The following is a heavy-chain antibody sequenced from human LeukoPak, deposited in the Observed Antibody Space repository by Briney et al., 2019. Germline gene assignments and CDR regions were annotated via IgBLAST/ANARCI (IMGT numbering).Heavy chain of an antibody. V-gene: IGHV3-21*01. CDR3: ARATFSSSGHSY. Sequence: PGGSLRLSCAASGFTFSSYSMNWVRQAPGKGLEWVSGISGSGPYTFYTYSVKGRFTISRDNAKSSLFLQMNSLRAEDTGVYYCARATFSSSGHSYWGQGTLVTVSS. D-gene: IGHD6-13*01. CDR1: GFTFSSYS. CDR2: ISGSGPYT. J-gene: IGHJ4*02.